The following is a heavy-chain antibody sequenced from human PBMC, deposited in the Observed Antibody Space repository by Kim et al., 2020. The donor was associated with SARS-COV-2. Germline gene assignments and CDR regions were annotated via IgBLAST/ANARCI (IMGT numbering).Heavy chain of an antibody. V-gene: IGHV4-34*01. CDR2: INHRGST. D-gene: IGHD5-12*01. Sequence: SETLSLTCAVYGGSFSGYYWSWIRQPPGKGLEWIGEINHRGSTNYNPSLTSRVTISVDTSKNQFSLKLSSVTAADTAVYYCAAGSGYDSIWGQGTLVTVSS. CDR1: GGSFSGYY. J-gene: IGHJ4*02. CDR3: AAGSGYDSI.